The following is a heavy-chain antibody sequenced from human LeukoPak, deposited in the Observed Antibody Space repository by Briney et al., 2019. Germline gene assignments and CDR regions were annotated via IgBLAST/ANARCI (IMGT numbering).Heavy chain of an antibody. CDR3: AKDSAYLEWLLSSYYFDY. Sequence: GRSLRLSCAASGFTFSSYAMHWVRQAPGKGLEWVAVISYDGSNKYYADSVKGRFTISRDNSKNTLYLQMNSLRAEDTAVYYCAKDSAYLEWLLSSYYFDYWGQGTLVTVSS. CDR2: ISYDGSNK. J-gene: IGHJ4*02. D-gene: IGHD3-3*02. CDR1: GFTFSSYA. V-gene: IGHV3-30-3*01.